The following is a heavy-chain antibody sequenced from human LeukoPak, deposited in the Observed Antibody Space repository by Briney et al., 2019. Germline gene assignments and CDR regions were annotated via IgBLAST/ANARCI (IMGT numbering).Heavy chain of an antibody. Sequence: SETLSLTCTVSGGSISSYYWSWTRQPAGKGLEWIGRIYTSGSTNYNPSLKSRVTMSVDTSKNQFSLKLSSVTAADTAVYYCARDGTVVVVPAASDYYYFMDVWGKGTTVTVSS. CDR2: IYTSGST. D-gene: IGHD2-2*01. CDR1: GGSISSYY. J-gene: IGHJ6*03. CDR3: ARDGTVVVVPAASDYYYFMDV. V-gene: IGHV4-4*07.